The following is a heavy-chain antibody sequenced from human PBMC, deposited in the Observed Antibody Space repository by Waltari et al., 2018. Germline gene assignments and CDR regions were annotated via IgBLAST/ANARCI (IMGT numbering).Heavy chain of an antibody. CDR3: ARESGSYPGDAFDI. CDR1: GGTFSSYA. Sequence: QVQLVQSGAEVKKPGSSVKVSCKASGGTFSSYAISWVRQAPGQGLEWMGGIIPIFGSGNLRKKVPGRVTITTDESTSTAYMELSSLRSEDTAVYYCARESGSYPGDAFDIWGQGTMVTVSS. J-gene: IGHJ3*02. V-gene: IGHV1-69*05. D-gene: IGHD1-26*01. CDR2: IIPIFGSG.